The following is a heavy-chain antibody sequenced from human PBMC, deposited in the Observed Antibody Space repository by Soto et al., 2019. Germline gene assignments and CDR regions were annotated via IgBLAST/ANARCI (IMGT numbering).Heavy chain of an antibody. J-gene: IGHJ5*02. CDR2: ISYDGSNK. V-gene: IGHV3-30*18. CDR1: GFTFSSYG. Sequence: PGGSLRLSCAASGFTFSSYGMHWVRQAPGKGLEWVAVISYDGSNKYYADSVKGRFTISRDNSKNTLYLQMNSLRAEDTAVYYCAKLERLRWKSLDPWGQGTLVTVSS. CDR3: AKLERLRWKSLDP. D-gene: IGHD4-17*01.